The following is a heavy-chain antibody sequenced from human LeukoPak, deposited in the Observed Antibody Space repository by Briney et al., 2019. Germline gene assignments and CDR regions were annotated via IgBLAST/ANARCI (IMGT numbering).Heavy chain of an antibody. D-gene: IGHD2-21*02. CDR2: ISHRSGYI. J-gene: IGHJ4*02. V-gene: IGHV3-21*01. Sequence: GGSLRLSCAASGFTFSSYAMSWVRQAPGKGLEWVSSISHRSGYIYYADSVKGRFTISRDNAKNSLYLQMDSLRAEDTAVYYCARLQGPYCGGDCYSPGTCSGYWGQGTLVTVSS. CDR3: ARLQGPYCGGDCYSPGTCSGY. CDR1: GFTFSSYA.